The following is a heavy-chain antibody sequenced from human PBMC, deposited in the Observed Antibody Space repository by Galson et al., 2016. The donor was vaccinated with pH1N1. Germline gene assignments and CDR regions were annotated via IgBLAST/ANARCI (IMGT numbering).Heavy chain of an antibody. V-gene: IGHV5-51*01. J-gene: IGHJ5*02. CDR1: GYNFTNYW. Sequence: QSGAEVKKPGESLKISCKASGYNFTNYWIGWVRQMPGKGLEWMGIVYPGDSDTKYGPSFRGQVTISADKSVSTTYLQWSGLKASDTAMYYCARLDRYCSGGNCFSFWFDPWGQGTLVIVSS. D-gene: IGHD2-15*01. CDR3: ARLDRYCSGGNCFSFWFDP. CDR2: VYPGDSDT.